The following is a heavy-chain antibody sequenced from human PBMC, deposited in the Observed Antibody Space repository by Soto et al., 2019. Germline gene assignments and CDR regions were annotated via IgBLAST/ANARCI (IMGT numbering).Heavy chain of an antibody. J-gene: IGHJ4*02. CDR2: INPNSGGT. CDR3: ARDRRMTTAPFDY. Sequence: VASVKVSCKASGYTFTGYYMHWVRQAPGQGLEWMGWINPNSGGTNYAQKFQGRVTMTRDTSISTAYMELSRLRSDDTAVYYCARDRRMTTAPFDYWGQGTLVTVSS. CDR1: GYTFTGYY. V-gene: IGHV1-2*02. D-gene: IGHD4-4*01.